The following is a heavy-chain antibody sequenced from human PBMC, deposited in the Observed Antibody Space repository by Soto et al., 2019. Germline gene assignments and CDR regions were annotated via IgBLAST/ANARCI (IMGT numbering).Heavy chain of an antibody. V-gene: IGHV1-69*02. CDR3: ATSYGSGYRAFDS. D-gene: IGHD3-10*01. CDR2: INPILSMS. Sequence: QVQLVQSGADVKKPGSSVRVSCKASGDTFNFYSINWVRQAPGLRLQWMGRINPILSMSNYAPRFQGRVTMTADKSTITAYMDLSSLRSADTAMYYCATSYGSGYRAFDSWCQGALVTVSS. CDR1: GDTFNFYS. J-gene: IGHJ4*02.